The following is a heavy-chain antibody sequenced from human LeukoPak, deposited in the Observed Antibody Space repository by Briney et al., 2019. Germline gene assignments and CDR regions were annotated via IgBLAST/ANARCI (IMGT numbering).Heavy chain of an antibody. CDR2: IYSGGST. J-gene: IGHJ4*02. V-gene: IGHV3-66*02. Sequence: GGSLRLSCAASGFTFSSYWMSWVRQTPGKGLEWVSVIYSGGSTYYADSVKGRFTISRDNSKNTLYLQMDSLRTEDTAVYYCARSWDARLNFDYWGQGTLVSFSS. CDR1: GFTFSSYW. D-gene: IGHD1-26*01. CDR3: ARSWDARLNFDY.